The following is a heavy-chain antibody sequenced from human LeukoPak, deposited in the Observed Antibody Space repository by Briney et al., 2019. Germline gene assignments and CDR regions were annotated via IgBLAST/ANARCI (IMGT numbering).Heavy chain of an antibody. CDR3: ARGGGLDV. CDR2: INHNGNVN. D-gene: IGHD3-16*01. J-gene: IGHJ6*02. CDR1: GFTFSSYW. Sequence: RGSLRLSCAASGFTFSSYWMNWARQAPGKGLEWVASINHNGNVNYYVDSVKGRFTISRDNAKNSLYLQMSNLRAEDTAVYFWARGGGLDVWGQGATVTVSS. V-gene: IGHV3-7*03.